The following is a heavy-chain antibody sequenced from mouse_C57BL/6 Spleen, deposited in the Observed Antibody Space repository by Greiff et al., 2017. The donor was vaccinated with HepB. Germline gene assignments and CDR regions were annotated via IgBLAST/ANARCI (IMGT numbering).Heavy chain of an antibody. CDR1: GISITTGNYR. V-gene: IGHV3-5*01. CDR3: AREEDDYDAGYFDV. Sequence: VQLQQSGPGLVKPSQTVFLTCTVTGISITTGNYRWSWIRQFPGNKLEWIGYIYYSGTITYNPSLTSRTTITRDTPKNQFFLEMNFLTAEDTATYYCAREEDDYDAGYFDVWGTGTTVTVSS. D-gene: IGHD2-4*01. CDR2: IYYSGTI. J-gene: IGHJ1*03.